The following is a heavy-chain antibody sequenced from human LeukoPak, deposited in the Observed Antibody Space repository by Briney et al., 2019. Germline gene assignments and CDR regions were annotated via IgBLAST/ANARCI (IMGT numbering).Heavy chain of an antibody. CDR1: GGSVSSGSYY. CDR2: IYYSGST. Sequence: PSVTLSLTCTVSGGSVSSGSYYWSWIRQPPGKGLEWIGYIYYSGSTNYNPSLKSRVTISVDTSKNQFSLKLSSVTAADTAVYYCARIPFVVVPAAIDYWGQGTLVTVSS. D-gene: IGHD2-2*02. J-gene: IGHJ4*02. V-gene: IGHV4-61*01. CDR3: ARIPFVVVPAAIDY.